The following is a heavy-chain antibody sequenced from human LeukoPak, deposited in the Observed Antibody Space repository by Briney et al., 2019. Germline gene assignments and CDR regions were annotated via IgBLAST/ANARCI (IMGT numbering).Heavy chain of an antibody. D-gene: IGHD2-15*01. J-gene: IGHJ4*02. Sequence: PGGSLRLSCAASGFTFSSYEMNWVRQAPGKGLEWVSFISSSSSYIYYADSVKGRFTISRDNAKNSLCLQMNSLRAEDTAVYYCARESVVPATRQDIDYWGQGTLVTVSS. V-gene: IGHV3-21*05. CDR1: GFTFSSYE. CDR3: ARESVVPATRQDIDY. CDR2: ISSSSSYI.